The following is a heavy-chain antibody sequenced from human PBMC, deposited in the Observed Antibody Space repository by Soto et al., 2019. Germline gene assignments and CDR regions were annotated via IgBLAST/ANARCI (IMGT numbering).Heavy chain of an antibody. CDR2: IYSGGST. V-gene: IGHV3-53*01. CDR3: ARETRDCSSTSCYLFDP. CDR1: GFTVSSNY. Sequence: AGGSLRLSCAASGFTVSSNYMSWVRQAPGKGLEWVSVIYSGGSTYYADSVKGRFTISRDNSKNTLYLQMNSLRAEDTAVYYCARETRDCSSTSCYLFDPWGQGTLVTVSS. D-gene: IGHD2-2*01. J-gene: IGHJ5*02.